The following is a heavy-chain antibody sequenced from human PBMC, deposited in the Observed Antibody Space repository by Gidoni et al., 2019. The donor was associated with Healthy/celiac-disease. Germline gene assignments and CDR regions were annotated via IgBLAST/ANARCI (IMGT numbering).Heavy chain of an antibody. D-gene: IGHD5-18*01. CDR1: GGSSSSSSYY. J-gene: IGHJ4*02. CDR3: ARRRGYSYGYGEGFDY. V-gene: IGHV4-39*01. CDR2: IYYSGST. Sequence: QLQLQESGPGLVKPSETLSLTCTVSGGSSSSSSYYWGWIRQPPGKGLEWIGSIYYSGSTYYNPSLKSRVTISVDTSKNQFSLKLSSVTAADTAVYYCARRRGYSYGYGEGFDYWGQGTLVTVSS.